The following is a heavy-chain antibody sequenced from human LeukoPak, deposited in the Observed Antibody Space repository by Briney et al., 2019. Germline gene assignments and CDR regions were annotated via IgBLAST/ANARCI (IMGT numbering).Heavy chain of an antibody. Sequence: GRSLRLSCAASGFTFSSYGMHWVRQAPGKGLEWVAVISYDGSNKYSADSVKGRFTISRDNSKNTLYLQMNSLRAEDTAVYYCAKDCSGGSCYYFDYWGQGTLVTVSS. CDR2: ISYDGSNK. V-gene: IGHV3-30*18. CDR3: AKDCSGGSCYYFDY. D-gene: IGHD2-15*01. CDR1: GFTFSSYG. J-gene: IGHJ4*02.